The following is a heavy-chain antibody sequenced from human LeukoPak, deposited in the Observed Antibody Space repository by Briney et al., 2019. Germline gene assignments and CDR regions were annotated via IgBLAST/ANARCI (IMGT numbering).Heavy chain of an antibody. CDR3: AKGGQNFDFWRFDY. CDR1: GLSFSDYA. Sequence: GGSLRLSCEASGLSFSDYAMSWVRQAPGKGLEWVSSISGSGGSTYYADFVKDRASISRDNSKNTVYLRLNSPRAEDSAVYFCAKGGQNFDFWRFDYWGQGTVVTVSS. J-gene: IGHJ4*02. V-gene: IGHV3-23*01. CDR2: ISGSGGST. D-gene: IGHD3-3*01.